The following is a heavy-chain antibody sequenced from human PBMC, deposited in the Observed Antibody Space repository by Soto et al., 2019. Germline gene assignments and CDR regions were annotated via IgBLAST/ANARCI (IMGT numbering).Heavy chain of an antibody. D-gene: IGHD3-10*01. CDR1: GFTFSDYY. CDR2: ISSSGSTL. J-gene: IGHJ6*02. CDR3: ASLYGSVSYFGYYYGMDV. Sequence: QVQLVESGGGLVKPGGSLRLSCAASGFTFSDYYMSWIRQAPGQGLERVSYISSSGSTLYYADSLKGRFTISRDNAKNSLYLQMNSLRADDTAVDDCASLYGSVSYFGYYYGMDVWGQGPRVTVSS. V-gene: IGHV3-11*01.